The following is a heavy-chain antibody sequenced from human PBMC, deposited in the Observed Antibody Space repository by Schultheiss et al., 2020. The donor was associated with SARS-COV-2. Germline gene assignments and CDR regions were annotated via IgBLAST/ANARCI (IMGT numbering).Heavy chain of an antibody. V-gene: IGHV1-18*04. CDR3: ASGRPSERGSSGYYHEPGVGWFDP. J-gene: IGHJ5*02. Sequence: ASVKVSCKASGYTFTSYYMHWVRQAPGQGLEWMGWISAYNGNTNYAQKFQGRVTITADKSTSTAYMELSSLRSEDTSVYYCASGRPSERGSSGYYHEPGVGWFDPWGQGTLVTVSS. D-gene: IGHD3-22*01. CDR1: GYTFTSYY. CDR2: ISAYNGNT.